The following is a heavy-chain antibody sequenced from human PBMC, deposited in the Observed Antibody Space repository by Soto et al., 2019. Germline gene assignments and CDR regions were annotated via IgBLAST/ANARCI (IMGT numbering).Heavy chain of an antibody. CDR3: AKVTKRAAAGRYEYYKYGMDV. D-gene: IGHD6-13*01. J-gene: IGHJ6*02. CDR2: ISGSGGSS. V-gene: IGHV3-23*01. Sequence: GGSLRLSCAASGFAFSTYAMTWVRQAPGKGLEWVSVISGSGGSSYYAASVKGRLTISRDNSKDTVYLQMNGLRAEDTAIYFCAKVTKRAAAGRYEYYKYGMDVWGQGTTVTVSS. CDR1: GFAFSTYA.